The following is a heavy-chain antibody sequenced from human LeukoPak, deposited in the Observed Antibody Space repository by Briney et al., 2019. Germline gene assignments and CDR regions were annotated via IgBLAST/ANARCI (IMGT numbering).Heavy chain of an antibody. CDR3: ARRAGAYSHPYDY. J-gene: IGHJ4*02. CDR2: IRYDGSNK. V-gene: IGHV3-33*08. Sequence: GGSLRLSCAASGFTFSSYSMHWVRQAPGKGLEWVAFIRYDGSNKYYADSVKGRFTISRDNSKNTLYLQMNSLRAEDTAVYYCARRAGAYSHPYDYWGQGTLVTVSS. D-gene: IGHD4/OR15-4a*01. CDR1: GFTFSSYS.